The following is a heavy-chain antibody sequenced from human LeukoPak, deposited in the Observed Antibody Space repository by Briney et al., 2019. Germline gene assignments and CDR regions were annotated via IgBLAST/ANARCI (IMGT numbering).Heavy chain of an antibody. CDR3: AKSSRGRTATPNAFDI. D-gene: IGHD2-15*01. V-gene: IGHV3-23*01. CDR1: GFTFSNYA. Sequence: GGSLRLSCAASGFTFSNYAMTWVRQAPGKGLEWVSALSFSGGSTYYADSVKGRFTISRDNSKNTLYLQMNSLRAEDMAVYYCAKSSRGRTATPNAFDIWGQGTMVTVSS. J-gene: IGHJ3*02. CDR2: LSFSGGST.